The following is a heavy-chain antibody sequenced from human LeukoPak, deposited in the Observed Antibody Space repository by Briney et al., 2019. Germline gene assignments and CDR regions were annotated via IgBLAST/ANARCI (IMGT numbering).Heavy chain of an antibody. CDR3: ARGSNIVGTTTYFDF. J-gene: IGHJ4*02. D-gene: IGHD1-26*01. V-gene: IGHV3-48*02. CDR1: GFTFGSYS. Sequence: GGSLRLSCAASGFTFGSYSMNWVRQAPGKGLEWVSYISSSSSTIYYADSVKGRFSVSRDNAKNSLYLQMNSLRDEDTAVFYCARGSNIVGTTTYFDFWGQGTLVTVSS. CDR2: ISSSSSTI.